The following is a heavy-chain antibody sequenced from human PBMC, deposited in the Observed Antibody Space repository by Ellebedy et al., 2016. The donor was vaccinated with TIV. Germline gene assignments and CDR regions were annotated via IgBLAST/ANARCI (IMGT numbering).Heavy chain of an antibody. V-gene: IGHV1-18*01. CDR3: ARCTRLLSNF. CDR2: ISGYNGET. CDR1: GYKFTSYG. J-gene: IGHJ4*02. Sequence: AASVKVSCKTSGYKFTSYGISWARQAPGQGPEWMGWISGYNGETNYAQKFQDRVTMTIDASTTTAYLELRSLNSDDTAVYYCARCTRLLSNFWGPGTLVTVSS. D-gene: IGHD2-21*02.